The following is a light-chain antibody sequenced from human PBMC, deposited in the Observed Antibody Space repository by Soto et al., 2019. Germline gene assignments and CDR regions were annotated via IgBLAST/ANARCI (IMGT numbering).Light chain of an antibody. CDR3: ASYTSSSTSVI. Sequence: QSALTQPASVSGSPGQSITISCTGTSSDVGSYNLVSWYQQHPGKAPKLMIYEGSNRPSGISSRFSGSKSGSTASLTISGLQAEDDADYYCASYTSSSTSVIFGRGTKLTVL. V-gene: IGLV2-14*02. CDR2: EGS. J-gene: IGLJ2*01. CDR1: SSDVGSYNL.